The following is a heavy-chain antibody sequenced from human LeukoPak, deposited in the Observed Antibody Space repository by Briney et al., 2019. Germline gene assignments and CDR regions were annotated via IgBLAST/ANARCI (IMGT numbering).Heavy chain of an antibody. D-gene: IGHD2-2*01. CDR3: AKYSQLLSGYYFDF. CDR2: ISYDASSQ. Sequence: GGSLRLSCAVSGFTLNTYGMHWFRQAPGKGLEWVALISYDASSQEYRDSVKGRFTISRDSSKNTLYLQMNSLRAEDTAKYYCAKYSQLLSGYYFDFWGQGTLVTVSS. J-gene: IGHJ4*02. CDR1: GFTLNTYG. V-gene: IGHV3-30*18.